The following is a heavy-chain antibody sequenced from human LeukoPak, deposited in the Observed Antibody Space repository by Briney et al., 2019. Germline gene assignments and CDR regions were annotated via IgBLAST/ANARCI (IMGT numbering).Heavy chain of an antibody. CDR2: ISWNSGSI. Sequence: PGGSLRLSCAASGFTFDDYAMHWVRQAPGKGLEWVSGISWNSGSIGYADSVKGRFTISRDNAKNSLYLQMNSLRAEDTALYYCAKDRVAVAGRDYYYYGMDVWGQGTTVTVSS. J-gene: IGHJ6*02. CDR1: GFTFDDYA. D-gene: IGHD6-19*01. CDR3: AKDRVAVAGRDYYYYGMDV. V-gene: IGHV3-9*01.